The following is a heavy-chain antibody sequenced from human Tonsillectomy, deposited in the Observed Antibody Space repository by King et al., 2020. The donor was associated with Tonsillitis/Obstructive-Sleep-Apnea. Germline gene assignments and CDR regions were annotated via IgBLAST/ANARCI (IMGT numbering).Heavy chain of an antibody. CDR2: ISHSGST. V-gene: IGHV4-4*02. Sequence: VQLQESGPGLVKPSGTLSLTCAVSGGSISSSNWWCWVRQPPGKGLEWIGEISHSGSTNYNPSLKSRVTISVDKSKNQFSLNLTSLTAADTAVYYCAREWEHLRWFDPWGQGTLVTVSS. J-gene: IGHJ5*02. CDR3: AREWEHLRWFDP. D-gene: IGHD1-26*01. CDR1: GGSISSSNW.